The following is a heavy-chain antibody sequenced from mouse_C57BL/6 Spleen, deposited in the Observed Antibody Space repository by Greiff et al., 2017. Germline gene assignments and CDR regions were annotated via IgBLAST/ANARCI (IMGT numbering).Heavy chain of an antibody. J-gene: IGHJ4*01. D-gene: IGHD1-1*01. Sequence: VQLKQSGPELVKPGASVKMSCKASGYTFTDYNMHWVKQSHGKSLEWIGYINPNNGGTSYNQKFKGKATLTVNKSSSTAYMELRSLTSEDSAVYYCARETYYYGSSYGTMDYWGQGTSVTVSS. CDR3: ARETYYYGSSYGTMDY. CDR2: INPNNGGT. V-gene: IGHV1-22*01. CDR1: GYTFTDYN.